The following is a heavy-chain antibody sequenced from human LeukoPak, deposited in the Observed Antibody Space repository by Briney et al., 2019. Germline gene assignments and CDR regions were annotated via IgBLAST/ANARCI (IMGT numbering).Heavy chain of an antibody. J-gene: IGHJ4*02. Sequence: PSETLSLTCAVYGGSFSGYYWSWVRQAPGKGLEWVANIKQDGSEKYYVDSVKGRFTISRDNAKNSLYLQMNSLRAEDTAVYYCASWRWLQSDVDYWGQGTLVTVSS. D-gene: IGHD5-24*01. CDR3: ASWRWLQSDVDY. V-gene: IGHV3-7*01. CDR1: GGSFSGYY. CDR2: IKQDGSEK.